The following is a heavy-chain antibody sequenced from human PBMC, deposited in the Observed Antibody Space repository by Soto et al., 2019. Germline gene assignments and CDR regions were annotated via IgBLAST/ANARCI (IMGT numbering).Heavy chain of an antibody. D-gene: IGHD5-18*01. CDR3: AKAGYRYCLGWDYSCTDV. J-gene: IGHJ6*03. CDR2: ISGSGDNT. Sequence: GGSLRLSCAASGFTFSSYAMSWVRQAPGKGLKWVSGISGSGDNTYYADSVKGRFTISRDNSKNTLYLQMNNLRAEDTAVYYCAKAGYRYCLGWDYSCTDVWGKGTTVSASS. CDR1: GFTFSSYA. V-gene: IGHV3-23*01.